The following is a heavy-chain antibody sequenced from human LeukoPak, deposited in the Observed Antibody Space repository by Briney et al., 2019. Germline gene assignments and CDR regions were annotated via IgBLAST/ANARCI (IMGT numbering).Heavy chain of an antibody. Sequence: SETLSLTCAVYGGSFSGYYWSWIRQPPGKGLEWIGEINHSGSTNYNPSLKSRVTISVDTSKNQFSLKLSSVTAADTAVYYCAGQDTAMSEGAFDIWGQGTMVTVSS. J-gene: IGHJ3*02. CDR1: GGSFSGYY. CDR3: AGQDTAMSEGAFDI. D-gene: IGHD5-18*01. CDR2: INHSGST. V-gene: IGHV4-34*01.